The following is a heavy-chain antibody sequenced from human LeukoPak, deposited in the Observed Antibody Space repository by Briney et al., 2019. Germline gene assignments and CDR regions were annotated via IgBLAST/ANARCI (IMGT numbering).Heavy chain of an antibody. CDR3: ARGGHPRVWYYYYMDV. J-gene: IGHJ6*03. Sequence: SETLSLTCTVSGGSISSSSYYWGWIRQPPGKGLEWIGSIYYTGSTNYNPSLKSRVTISVDTSKNQFSLKLSSVTAADTAVYYCARGGHPRVWYYYYMDVWGKGTTVTVSS. CDR1: GGSISSSSYY. V-gene: IGHV4-39*07. CDR2: IYYTGST.